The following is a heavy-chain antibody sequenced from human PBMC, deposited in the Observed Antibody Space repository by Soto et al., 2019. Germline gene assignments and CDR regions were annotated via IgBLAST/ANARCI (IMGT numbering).Heavy chain of an antibody. CDR3: AKDLNSGIAADVFDY. D-gene: IGHD6-13*01. V-gene: IGHV3-30-3*01. CDR1: GFTFSSYA. CDR2: ISYDGSNK. J-gene: IGHJ4*02. Sequence: GGSLRLSCAASGFTFSSYAMHWVRQAPGKGLEWVAVISYDGSNKYYADSVKGRFTISRDNSKNTLYLQMSSLRAEDTAVYYCAKDLNSGIAADVFDYWGQGTLVTVSS.